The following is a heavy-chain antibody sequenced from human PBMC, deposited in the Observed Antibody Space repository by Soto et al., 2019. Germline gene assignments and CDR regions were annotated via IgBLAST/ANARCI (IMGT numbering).Heavy chain of an antibody. Sequence: PGESLKISCKGSGYSFTSYWISWVRQMPGKGLEWMGRIDPSDSYTNYSPSFQGHVTISADKSISTAYLQWSSLKASDTAMYYCAREILGDSYYYGMDGWGKGTTVTVSS. CDR3: AREILGDSYYYGMDG. J-gene: IGHJ6*04. CDR1: GYSFTSYW. V-gene: IGHV5-10-1*01. CDR2: IDPSDSYT. D-gene: IGHD4-17*01.